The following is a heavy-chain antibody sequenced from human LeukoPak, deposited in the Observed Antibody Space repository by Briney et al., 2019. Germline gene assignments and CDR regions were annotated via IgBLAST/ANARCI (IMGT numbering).Heavy chain of an antibody. CDR2: ISGSGGST. CDR1: GFTFSSYA. D-gene: IGHD3-10*01. V-gene: IGHV3-23*01. CDR3: AKGFYYYGSGSTFDY. J-gene: IGHJ4*02. Sequence: QPGGSLRLSCAASGFTFSSYAMSWVRQAPGKGLEWVSTISGSGGSTYYPDSVKGRFTISRDNSKNTLYLQMNTLRAEDTAVYYCAKGFYYYGSGSTFDYWGQGTLVTVSS.